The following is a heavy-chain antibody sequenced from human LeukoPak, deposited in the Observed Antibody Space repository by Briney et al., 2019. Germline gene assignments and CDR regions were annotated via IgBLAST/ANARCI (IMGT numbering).Heavy chain of an antibody. J-gene: IGHJ4*02. CDR3: ATGTWGVFDY. CDR1: GFTFDDYT. D-gene: IGHD3-16*01. Sequence: GGSLRLSCAASGFTFDDYTMHWVRQAPGKGLEWVSLISWDGDLTSYADSVKGRFTISRDNSKNSLYLQMNSLRTEDTALYYCATGTWGVFDYWGQGTLVTVSS. V-gene: IGHV3-43*01. CDR2: ISWDGDLT.